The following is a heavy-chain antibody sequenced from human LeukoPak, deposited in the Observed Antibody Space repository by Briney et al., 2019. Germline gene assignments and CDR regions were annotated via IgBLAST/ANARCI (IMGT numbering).Heavy chain of an antibody. V-gene: IGHV4-61*08. CDR3: ARYRYGSPYYFDY. Sequence: SETLSLTCTVSGGSISSGGYYWSWIRQHPGKGLEWIGYIYYSGSTNYNPSLKSRVTISVDTSKNQFSLNLSSVTAADTAVYYCARYRYGSPYYFDYWGQGTLVTVSS. D-gene: IGHD5-18*01. J-gene: IGHJ4*02. CDR2: IYYSGST. CDR1: GGSISSGGYY.